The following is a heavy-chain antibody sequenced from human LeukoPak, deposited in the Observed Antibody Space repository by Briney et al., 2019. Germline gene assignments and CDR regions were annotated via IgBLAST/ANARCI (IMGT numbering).Heavy chain of an antibody. J-gene: IGHJ6*02. V-gene: IGHV1-2*02. CDR2: INPNSGGT. D-gene: IGHD5-12*01. CDR1: GYTFTGYY. Sequence: ASVKVSCKASGYTFTGYYMHWVRQAPGQGLEWMGWINPNSGGTNYAQKFQGRVTMTRDTSISTAYMELSRLRSDDTAVYYCASYSGYDYPISYYGMDVWGQGTTVTVSS. CDR3: ASYSGYDYPISYYGMDV.